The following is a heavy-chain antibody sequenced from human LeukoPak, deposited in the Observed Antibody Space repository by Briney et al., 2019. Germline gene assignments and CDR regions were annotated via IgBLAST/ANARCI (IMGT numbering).Heavy chain of an antibody. Sequence: ASVKVSCKASGYTFTGYYMHWVRQAPGQGLEWMGWISAYNGNTNYAQKLQGRVTMTTDTSTSTAYMELRSLRSDDTAVYYCARDRQWLVERWFDPWGQGTLVTVSS. V-gene: IGHV1-18*04. CDR2: ISAYNGNT. CDR3: ARDRQWLVERWFDP. J-gene: IGHJ5*02. D-gene: IGHD6-19*01. CDR1: GYTFTGYY.